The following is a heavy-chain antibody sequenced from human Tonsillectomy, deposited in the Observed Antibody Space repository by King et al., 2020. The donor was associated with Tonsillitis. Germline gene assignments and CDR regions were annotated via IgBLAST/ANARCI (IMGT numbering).Heavy chain of an antibody. CDR2: IIPIFGTA. Sequence: VQLVQSGAEVKKPGSSVKVSCKASGGTFSSYAISWVRQAPGQGLEWMGGIIPIFGTANYAQKFQGRVTITADKSTSTAYMELSSLRSEDTAVYYCARAIRGYSSGSLSAFDIWGQGTMVTVSS. D-gene: IGHD5-18*01. V-gene: IGHV1-69*06. J-gene: IGHJ3*02. CDR1: GGTFSSYA. CDR3: ARAIRGYSSGSLSAFDI.